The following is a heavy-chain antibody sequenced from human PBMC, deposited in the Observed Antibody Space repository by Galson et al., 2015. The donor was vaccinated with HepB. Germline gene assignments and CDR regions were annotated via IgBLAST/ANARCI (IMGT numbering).Heavy chain of an antibody. CDR2: INYNGVA. CDR1: GGPFSGNY. D-gene: IGHD3-3*01. Sequence: SETLSLTCAVYGGPFSGNYWSWIRQPPGRGLEWIGEINYNGVATYNPSLTSRVTISVDTSKNQFSLNLNSVTAADTAVYYCARGPNYDFWSGYRGFSFDIWGQGTLVAVSS. CDR3: ARGPNYDFWSGYRGFSFDI. V-gene: IGHV4-34*01. J-gene: IGHJ4*02.